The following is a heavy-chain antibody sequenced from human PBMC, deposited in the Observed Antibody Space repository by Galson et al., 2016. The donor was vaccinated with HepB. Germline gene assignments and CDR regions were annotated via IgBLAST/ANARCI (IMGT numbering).Heavy chain of an antibody. CDR2: TYRRSKWYS. V-gene: IGHV6-1*01. D-gene: IGHD4-17*01. CDR3: LRTLPYHGDYGASFDV. J-gene: IGHJ3*01. Sequence: CAISGDSVSSKSAAWNWIRQSPSRGLEWLGRTYRRSKWYSDYALSVRSRVIINPDTSKNQFSLQLIAVTPEDTAVYYCLRTLPYHGDYGASFDVWGQGTTVTVSS. CDR1: GDSVSSKSAA.